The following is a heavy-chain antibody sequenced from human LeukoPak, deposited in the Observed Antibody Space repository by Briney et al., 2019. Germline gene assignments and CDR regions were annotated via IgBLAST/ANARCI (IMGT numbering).Heavy chain of an antibody. CDR3: AKREYDSSAYPMYPIDY. CDR1: GFTFRDYA. J-gene: IGHJ4*02. Sequence: GRSLRLSCEISGFTFRDYAMTWVRQAPGKGLEWFSVISGSGGTSYYADSVEGRFTISRDNSKNTLYLQMNNVRAEDTAIYYCAKREYDSSAYPMYPIDYWGQGTLVIVSA. D-gene: IGHD3-22*01. V-gene: IGHV3-23*01. CDR2: ISGSGGTS.